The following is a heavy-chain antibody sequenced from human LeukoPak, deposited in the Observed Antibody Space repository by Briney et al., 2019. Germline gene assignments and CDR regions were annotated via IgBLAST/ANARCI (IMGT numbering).Heavy chain of an antibody. CDR3: ARDYGVAEGY. CDR1: GFTVSSNY. D-gene: IGHD6-19*01. Sequence: PGGSLRLSCAASGFTVSSNYMSWVRQAPGKGLEWVSVIYSGGSTYYADSGKGRFTISRDNCKNTLYLQMNSLRAEDTAVYYCARDYGVAEGYWGQGTLVTVSS. CDR2: IYSGGST. J-gene: IGHJ4*02. V-gene: IGHV3-53*01.